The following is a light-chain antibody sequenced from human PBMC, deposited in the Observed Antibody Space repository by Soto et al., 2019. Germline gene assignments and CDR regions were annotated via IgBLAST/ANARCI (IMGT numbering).Light chain of an antibody. Sequence: DIQMTQSPSTLSASVGDRVTITCRASQSVNSWLAWYQQKPGKAPKLLIYKASTLESGVPSRFSGNGSGTDFTLTINSLQPDDFATYCCQQYSSYWTFGQGTKVDIK. CDR3: QQYSSYWT. V-gene: IGKV1-5*03. CDR2: KAS. J-gene: IGKJ1*01. CDR1: QSVNSW.